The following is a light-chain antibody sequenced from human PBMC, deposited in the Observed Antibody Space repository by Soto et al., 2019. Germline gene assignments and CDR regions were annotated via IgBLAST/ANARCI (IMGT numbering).Light chain of an antibody. Sequence: DIQMTQSPSSLSASVGDRVTITCRASHYITNYLKWYQQKPGKAPKLLIYAASSLQSGVPSRFSGSGSGTDFTLTISSLQPEDFATYYCQQSYSTPCTFGQGTTVEIK. V-gene: IGKV1-39*01. CDR2: AAS. CDR1: HYITNY. CDR3: QQSYSTPCT. J-gene: IGKJ1*01.